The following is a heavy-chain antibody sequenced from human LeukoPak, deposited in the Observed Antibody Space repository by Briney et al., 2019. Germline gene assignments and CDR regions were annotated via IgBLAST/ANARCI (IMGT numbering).Heavy chain of an antibody. Sequence: ASVKVSCKASGYTFTSYYMHWVRQAPGQRLEWMGIINPSGGSTSYAQKFQGRVTMTKDMSTSTVYMELSSLRSEDTAVYYCARGLHSITYYYYYYMDVWGKGTTVTVSS. CDR1: GYTFTSYY. CDR2: INPSGGST. J-gene: IGHJ6*03. D-gene: IGHD2/OR15-2a*01. CDR3: ARGLHSITYYYYYYMDV. V-gene: IGHV1-46*01.